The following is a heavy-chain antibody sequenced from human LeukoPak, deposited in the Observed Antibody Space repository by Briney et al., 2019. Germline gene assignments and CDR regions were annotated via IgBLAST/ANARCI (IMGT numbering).Heavy chain of an antibody. CDR1: GYTFTSYY. CDR3: ARDRYCSSTSCGGEFDP. D-gene: IGHD2-2*01. J-gene: IGHJ5*02. Sequence: GVSVKVSCKASGYTFTSYYMHWVGQAPGQGREWMGIINPCGGSTRYAQKFQGRVTMIRNTSTSTVDMELSSLRSEDTAVYDCARDRYCSSTSCGGEFDPWGQGTLVTVSS. CDR2: INPCGGST. V-gene: IGHV1-46*01.